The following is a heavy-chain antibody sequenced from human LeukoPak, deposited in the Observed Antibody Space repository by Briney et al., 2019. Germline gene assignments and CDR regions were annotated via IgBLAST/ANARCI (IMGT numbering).Heavy chain of an antibody. Sequence: GGSLRLSCAASGFTFSNYNMIWVRLAPGKGLECISYITSSSSTIHYADSVKGRFTISRDNAKKSLYLQMNSLRAEDTAVYYCARVWDGYSGEDYWGQGTLVTVSS. CDR1: GFTFSNYN. D-gene: IGHD5-18*01. J-gene: IGHJ4*02. CDR2: ITSSSSTI. CDR3: ARVWDGYSGEDY. V-gene: IGHV3-48*01.